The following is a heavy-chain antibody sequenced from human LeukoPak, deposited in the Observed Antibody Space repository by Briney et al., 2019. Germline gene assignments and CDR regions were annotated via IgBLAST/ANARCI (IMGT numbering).Heavy chain of an antibody. D-gene: IGHD1-26*01. CDR2: ISWNSGSI. CDR1: GFTFDDYA. CDR3: AKDMGIVGATTPFDY. Sequence: SLRLSCAASGFTFDDYAMHWVRQAPGKGLEWVSGISWNSGSIGYADSVKGRFTISRDNAKNSLYLQMNSLRAEDTALYYCAKDMGIVGATTPFDYWGQGTLVTVSS. J-gene: IGHJ4*02. V-gene: IGHV3-9*01.